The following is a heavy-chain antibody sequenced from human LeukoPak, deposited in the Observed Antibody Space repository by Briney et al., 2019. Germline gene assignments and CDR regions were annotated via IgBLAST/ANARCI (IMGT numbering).Heavy chain of an antibody. CDR3: ARDRRFRAALEY. D-gene: IGHD3-3*01. V-gene: IGHV3-30-3*01. CDR2: ISYDGANK. J-gene: IGHJ4*02. Sequence: GGSLRLSCPASGFTFCSYAMHWVRQAPGKGLEWVAVISYDGANKYYADSVKGRFTISRDNPKNTLFLQMDSLKTDDTAVYYCARDRRFRAALEYWGQGTLVTVSS. CDR1: GFTFCSYA.